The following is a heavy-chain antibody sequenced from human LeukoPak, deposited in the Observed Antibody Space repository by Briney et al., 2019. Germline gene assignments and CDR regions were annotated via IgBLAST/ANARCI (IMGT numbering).Heavy chain of an antibody. CDR1: GDSVSSNSAA. Sequence: SQTLSLTCAISGDSVSSNSAAWNWISQSPSRGLQWLGRTCYRSKWYNDYAVSVKSRITINPDTSKDQFSLQLNSVTPEDTAVYYCARGSSSSLNYYYGMDVWGQGTTVTVSS. D-gene: IGHD6-6*01. J-gene: IGHJ6*02. V-gene: IGHV6-1*01. CDR2: TCYRSKWYN. CDR3: ARGSSSSLNYYYGMDV.